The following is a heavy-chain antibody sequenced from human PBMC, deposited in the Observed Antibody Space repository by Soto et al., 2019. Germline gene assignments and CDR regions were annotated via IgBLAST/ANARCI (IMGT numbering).Heavy chain of an antibody. CDR1: GASITTYY. CDR2: IHDSGST. V-gene: IGHV4-59*08. Sequence: PSETLSLTCSVSGASITTYYWSWFRQPPGKGLEWIGYIHDSGSTKYNPSLESRVTISVDTSKTHFSLRLTSVTAADTAVYYCARPTSWFGDILWGQGTLVTVSS. CDR3: ARPTSWFGDIL. J-gene: IGHJ4*02. D-gene: IGHD3-10*01.